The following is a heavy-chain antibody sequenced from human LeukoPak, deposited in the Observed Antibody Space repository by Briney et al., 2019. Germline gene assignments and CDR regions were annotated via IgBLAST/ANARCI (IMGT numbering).Heavy chain of an antibody. V-gene: IGHV4-34*01. D-gene: IGHD2/OR15-2a*01. CDR1: GGSFSGYY. CDR3: ARNRGHYYGMDV. CDR2: INHSGST. J-gene: IGHJ6*02. Sequence: KTSETLSLTCAVYGGSFSGYYWSWIRQPPGKGLEWIGEINHSGSTNYNPSLKSRVTISVDTSKNQFSLKLSSVTAADTAVYYCARNRGHYYGMDVWGQGTTVTVSS.